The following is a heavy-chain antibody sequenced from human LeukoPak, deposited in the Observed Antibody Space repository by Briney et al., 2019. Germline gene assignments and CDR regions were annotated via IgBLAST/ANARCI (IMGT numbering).Heavy chain of an antibody. V-gene: IGHV1-46*01. Sequence: ASVKVSCKASGYTFTSYYMHWVRPAPGQGLEWMGIINPSGGSTSYAQKFQGRVTMTRDMSTSTVYTELSRLRSDDTAVYYCAKAARRLVVVPAAKGWFDPWGQGTLVTVSS. J-gene: IGHJ5*02. CDR1: GYTFTSYY. D-gene: IGHD2-2*01. CDR2: INPSGGST. CDR3: AKAARRLVVVPAAKGWFDP.